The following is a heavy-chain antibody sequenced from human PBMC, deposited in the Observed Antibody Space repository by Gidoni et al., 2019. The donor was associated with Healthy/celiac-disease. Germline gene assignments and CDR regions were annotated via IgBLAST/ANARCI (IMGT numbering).Heavy chain of an antibody. J-gene: IGHJ3*02. D-gene: IGHD6-13*01. CDR3: AMIAAAGLVVGAFDI. CDR2: INPSGGST. CDR1: GYTFTSYY. V-gene: IGHV1-46*01. Sequence: QVQLVQSGAEVKKPGASVKVSCQASGYTFTSYYMHWVRQAPGQGLEWMGIINPSGGSTSYAQKFQGRVTMTRDTSTSTVYMELSSLRSEDTAVYYCAMIAAAGLVVGAFDIWGQGTMVTVSS.